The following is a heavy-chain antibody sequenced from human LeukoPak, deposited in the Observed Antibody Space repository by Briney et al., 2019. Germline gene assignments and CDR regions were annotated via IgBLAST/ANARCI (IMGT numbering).Heavy chain of an antibody. V-gene: IGHV4-59*01. Sequence: SETLSLTCSVSGGCISTYYWTWIRQPPGKGLECIGYIYYSGSTNYNPSLKSRVTISVDTSTNQFSLKLSSVTAADTAVYYCARGAVFRSPRFDPWGQGTLVTVSS. D-gene: IGHD2-8*01. J-gene: IGHJ5*02. CDR2: IYYSGST. CDR3: ARGAVFRSPRFDP. CDR1: GGCISTYY.